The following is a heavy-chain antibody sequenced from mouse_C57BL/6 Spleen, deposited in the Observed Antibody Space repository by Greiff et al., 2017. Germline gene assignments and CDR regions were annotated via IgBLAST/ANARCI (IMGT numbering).Heavy chain of an antibody. J-gene: IGHJ3*01. Sequence: QVQLKQSGAELVRPGASVTLSCKASGYTFTDYEMHWVKQTPVHGLEWIGAIDPETGGTAYNQKFKGKAILTADKSSSTAYMERRSLTSEDSAVYYCTRPGYYGNPWFAYWGQGTLVTVSA. CDR2: IDPETGGT. CDR1: GYTFTDYE. D-gene: IGHD2-1*01. V-gene: IGHV1-15*01. CDR3: TRPGYYGNPWFAY.